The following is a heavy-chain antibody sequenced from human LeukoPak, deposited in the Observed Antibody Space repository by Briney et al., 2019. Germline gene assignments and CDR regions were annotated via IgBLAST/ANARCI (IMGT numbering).Heavy chain of an antibody. D-gene: IGHD6-19*01. J-gene: IGHJ4*02. CDR1: GFTFSSYW. V-gene: IGHV3-7*04. CDR2: IKTDGSEK. Sequence: PGGSLRLSCAASGFTFSSYWMSWVRQAPGRGLEWVANIKTDGSEKYYVDSVKGRFTISRDNAKNSLYLQMNSLRAEDTAVYYCARAYSSGWYYFDYWGQGTLVTVSS. CDR3: ARAYSSGWYYFDY.